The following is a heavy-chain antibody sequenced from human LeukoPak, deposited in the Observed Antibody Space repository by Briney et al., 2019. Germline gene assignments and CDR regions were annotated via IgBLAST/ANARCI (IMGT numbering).Heavy chain of an antibody. J-gene: IGHJ4*02. D-gene: IGHD3/OR15-3a*01. CDR1: GFTFSSDA. Sequence: GGSLRLSCAASGFTFSSDAMHWVRQPPGKGLEWVALISYQGNNKFYADSVKGRFTFSRDNSQNTLSLQMNNLITEDTAVYYCAKSGGPRTGYYGNYFDSWGQGTLVTVSS. V-gene: IGHV3-30-3*02. CDR2: ISYQGNNK. CDR3: AKSGGPRTGYYGNYFDS.